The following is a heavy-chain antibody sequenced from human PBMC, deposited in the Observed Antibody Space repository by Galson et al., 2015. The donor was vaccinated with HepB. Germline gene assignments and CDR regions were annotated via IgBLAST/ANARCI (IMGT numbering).Heavy chain of an antibody. D-gene: IGHD7-27*01. CDR1: GFTSSNYW. J-gene: IGHJ3*02. V-gene: IGHV3-74*01. CDR2: INGDGTST. CDR3: ARDGWGPIPFDI. Sequence: SLRLSCAASGFTSSNYWMHWVRQAPGKGLVWVSHINGDGTSTTYADSVKGRFTTSRDNAKNTLYLQMNSLRAEDTAVYYCARDGWGPIPFDIWGQGTMVTVSS.